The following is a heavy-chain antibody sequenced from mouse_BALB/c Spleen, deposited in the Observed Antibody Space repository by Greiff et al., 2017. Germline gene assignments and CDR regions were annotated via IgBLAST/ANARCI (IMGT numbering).Heavy chain of an antibody. CDR2: INPSNGGT. CDR3: TNGKYRAWFAY. D-gene: IGHD5-1-1*01. J-gene: IGHJ3*01. CDR1: GYTFTSYY. V-gene: IGHV1S16*01. Sequence: VQLQQPGAELVKPGASVKLSCKASGYTFTSYYMYWVKQRPGQGLEWIGGINPSNGGTNFNEKFKSKATLTVDKSSSTAYMQLSSLTSEDSAVYYCTNGKYRAWFAYRGQGSRGTVSA.